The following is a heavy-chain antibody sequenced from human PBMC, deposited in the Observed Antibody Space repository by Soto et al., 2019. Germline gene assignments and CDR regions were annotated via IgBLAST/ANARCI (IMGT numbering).Heavy chain of an antibody. D-gene: IGHD3-10*01. V-gene: IGHV3-21*01. CDR3: ASFSPWFGELFHFDY. Sequence: GGSLRLSCAASGFTFSSYSMNWVRQAPGKGLEWVSSISSSSSYIYYADSVKGRFTISRDNAKNSLYLQMNSLRAEDTDVYYCASFSPWFGELFHFDYWGQGTLVTVSS. CDR1: GFTFSSYS. J-gene: IGHJ4*02. CDR2: ISSSSSYI.